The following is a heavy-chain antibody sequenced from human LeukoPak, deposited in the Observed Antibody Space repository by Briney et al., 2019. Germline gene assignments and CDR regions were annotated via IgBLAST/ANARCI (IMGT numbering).Heavy chain of an antibody. CDR2: IYSGGST. Sequence: GGSLRLSCAASGFTVSTNYISWVRQAPGKGLEWVSVIYSGGSTYYADSVKGRFTISRDNSKNTLYLQMNSLRAEDTAVYYCARGPYGSSGTPDAFDIWGQGTMVTVSS. CDR1: GFTVSTNY. D-gene: IGHD3-10*01. V-gene: IGHV3-66*01. CDR3: ARGPYGSSGTPDAFDI. J-gene: IGHJ3*02.